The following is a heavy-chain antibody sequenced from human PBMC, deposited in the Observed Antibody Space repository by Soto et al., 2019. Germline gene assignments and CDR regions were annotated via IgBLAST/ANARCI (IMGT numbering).Heavy chain of an antibody. CDR1: GGSISSGGYC. CDR2: MYNSGST. CDR3: ARGGDPTQVDY. V-gene: IGHV4-31*03. D-gene: IGHD3-16*01. Sequence: QVQLQESGPGLVKPSQTLSLTCTVSGGSISSGGYCWSWIRQHPGEGLEWIGFMYNSGSTSYNPSLQSRATISVDTSPNQFSLNLRSVTAADTDVYYWARGGDPTQVDYWGQGTMVTVSS. J-gene: IGHJ4*02.